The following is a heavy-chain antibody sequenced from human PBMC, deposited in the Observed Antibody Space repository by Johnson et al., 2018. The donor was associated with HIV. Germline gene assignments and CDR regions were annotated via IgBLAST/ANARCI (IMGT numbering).Heavy chain of an antibody. D-gene: IGHD4-23*01. Sequence: VLLVESGGGLVQPGGSLRLSCAASGFTVSSNYMSWVRQAPGKGLEWVAGIYSGGSTYYADYVKGGFTIFRDNSKNTLYHQMNSLRAEDKAGYHCARERPGDGGHDAFDIWGQGTMVTVSS. CDR3: ARERPGDGGHDAFDI. CDR2: IYSGGST. J-gene: IGHJ3*02. V-gene: IGHV3-66*01. CDR1: GFTVSSNY.